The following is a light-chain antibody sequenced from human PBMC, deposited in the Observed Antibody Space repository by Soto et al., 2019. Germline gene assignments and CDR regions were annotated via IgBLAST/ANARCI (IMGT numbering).Light chain of an antibody. V-gene: IGKV3-20*01. CDR1: QSVSSNS. CDR2: AAA. J-gene: IGKJ3*01. CDR3: QQYGSSLFT. Sequence: EVVLTQSPVTLSLSPGERATLSCRATQSVSSNSLAWYQQKPGQAPRLLIYAAATRATGIPDRFSGSGSGTDFTLTITRLEPEDFAVYYCQQYGSSLFTFGPGTKVDIK.